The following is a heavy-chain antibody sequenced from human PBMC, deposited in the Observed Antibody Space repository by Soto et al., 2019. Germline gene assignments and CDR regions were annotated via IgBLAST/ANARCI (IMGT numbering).Heavy chain of an antibody. CDR1: GGSISSGDW. Sequence: SETLSLTCAVSGGSISSGDWWSWVRQPPGERLEWIGEIFHSGTTNYNPSLKSRVTISVDKSKNQFSLKLSSVTAADTAVYYCARDLWGYCGADCYPLDVWGQGTTVT. CDR2: IFHSGTT. D-gene: IGHD2-21*02. V-gene: IGHV4-4*02. J-gene: IGHJ6*02. CDR3: ARDLWGYCGADCYPLDV.